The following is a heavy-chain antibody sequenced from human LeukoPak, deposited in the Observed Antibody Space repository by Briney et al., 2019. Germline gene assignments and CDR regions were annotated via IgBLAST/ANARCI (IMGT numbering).Heavy chain of an antibody. Sequence: SVKVSYKASGGTFSSYAISWVRQAPGQGLEWMGGIIPIFGTANYAQKFQGRVTITADESTSTAYMELSSLRSEDTAVYYCATPRYTRPYYYYYMDVWGKGTTVTVSS. D-gene: IGHD2-2*02. CDR1: GGTFSSYA. V-gene: IGHV1-69*01. CDR3: ATPRYTRPYYYYYMDV. CDR2: IIPIFGTA. J-gene: IGHJ6*03.